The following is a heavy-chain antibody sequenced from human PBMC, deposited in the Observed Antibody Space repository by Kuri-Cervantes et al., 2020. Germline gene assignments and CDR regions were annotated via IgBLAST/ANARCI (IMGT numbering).Heavy chain of an antibody. D-gene: IGHD5-24*01. Sequence: GESLKISCAASGFTFSDYYMSWIRQAPGKGLEWVSYISSSSSTIYYADSVKGRFTISRDNAKNSLYLQMNSLRAEDTAMYYCARKMATRSYYYYNGLDVWGQGTTVTVSS. V-gene: IGHV3-11*01. J-gene: IGHJ6*02. CDR3: ARKMATRSYYYYNGLDV. CDR2: ISSSSSTI. CDR1: GFTFSDYY.